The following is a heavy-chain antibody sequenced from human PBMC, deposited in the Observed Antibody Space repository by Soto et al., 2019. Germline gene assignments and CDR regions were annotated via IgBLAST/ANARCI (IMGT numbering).Heavy chain of an antibody. CDR2: INPSGGST. V-gene: IGHV1-46*01. D-gene: IGHD3-3*01. CDR3: ARDDAITIFGVVMDYGMDV. J-gene: IGHJ6*02. Sequence: QMQLVQSGAEVKKPGASVKVSCKASGYTFTSYYMHWVRQAPGQGLEWMGIINPSGGSTSYAQKFQGRVTMTRDTSTSTVYMELSSLRSEDTAVYYCARDDAITIFGVVMDYGMDVWGQGTTVTVSS. CDR1: GYTFTSYY.